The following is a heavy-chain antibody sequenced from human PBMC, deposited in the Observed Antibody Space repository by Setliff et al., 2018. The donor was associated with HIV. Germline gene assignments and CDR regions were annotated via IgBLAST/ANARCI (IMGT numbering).Heavy chain of an antibody. Sequence: SETLSLTCTVSGDSISSGSHYWSWIRQPAGKGLEWIGHIYTGGNANYNPSLQSRVTISVDTSKNQFSLMLGSMTAADTAVYYCARPAPRGYSYGHYYFDYWGQGTLVTVSS. V-gene: IGHV4-61*09. J-gene: IGHJ4*02. D-gene: IGHD5-18*01. CDR1: GDSISSGSHY. CDR2: IYTGGNA. CDR3: ARPAPRGYSYGHYYFDY.